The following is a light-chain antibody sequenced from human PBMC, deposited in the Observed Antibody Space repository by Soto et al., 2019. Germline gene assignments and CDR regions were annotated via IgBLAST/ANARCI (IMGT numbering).Light chain of an antibody. CDR1: QRISSNY. V-gene: IGKV3-20*01. J-gene: IGKJ1*01. CDR3: QQYNNWPPWT. Sequence: DIVLTQSPGTLSLSPGERATLSCRASQRISSNYLAWYQQKPGQAPRLLIYGASSRATGIPDRFSGSGSGTEFTLTISSLQSEDFAVYYCQQYNNWPPWTFGQGTKVDIK. CDR2: GAS.